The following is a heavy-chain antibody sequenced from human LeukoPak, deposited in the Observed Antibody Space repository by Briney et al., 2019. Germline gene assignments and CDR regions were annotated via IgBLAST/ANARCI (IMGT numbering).Heavy chain of an antibody. CDR3: AAAPGIAARPSGDL. CDR1: GFTFSRSA. Sequence: ASVKVSCKASGFTFSRSAMLWVRQARGQRLEWIGWIVVGSGKTNYVQQFLERVTITRDMSTNTTYMEMSSLRSEDTAVYYCAAAPGIAARPSGDLWGRGTLVTVSS. D-gene: IGHD6-13*01. CDR2: IVVGSGKT. V-gene: IGHV1-58*02. J-gene: IGHJ2*01.